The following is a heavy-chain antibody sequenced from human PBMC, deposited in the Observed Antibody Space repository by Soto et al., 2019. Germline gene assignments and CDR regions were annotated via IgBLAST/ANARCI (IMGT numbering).Heavy chain of an antibody. V-gene: IGHV1-18*01. CDR3: ARALWESSLAGFDS. CDR1: GYTFTSYG. CDR2: ISTYNGNT. J-gene: IGHJ4*02. D-gene: IGHD1-26*01. Sequence: ASVKVSCKASGYTFTSYGISWVRQAPGQGLEWVGWISTYNGNTNYAQKLQGRVTLTTDTSTSTAYMELRSLRSDDTAVYYCARALWESSLAGFDSGGKGPLFTFPS.